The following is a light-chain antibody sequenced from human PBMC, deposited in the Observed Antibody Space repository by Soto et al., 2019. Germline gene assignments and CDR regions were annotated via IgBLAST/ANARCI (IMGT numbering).Light chain of an antibody. V-gene: IGKV1-33*01. CDR2: DGS. CDR3: QQFHSQPLP. CDR1: QDISKY. Sequence: DIQMTQSPSSLSASVGDRVTITCQASQDISKYVNWYQQKPGTAPKLLIYDGSNVQLGVPSRFSVSGSGTDFTFTISSLRPEDIATYYCQQFHSQPLPFGGGTKVEIK. J-gene: IGKJ4*01.